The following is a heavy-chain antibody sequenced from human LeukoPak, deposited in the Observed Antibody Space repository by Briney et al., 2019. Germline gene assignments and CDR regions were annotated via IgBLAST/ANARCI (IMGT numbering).Heavy chain of an antibody. CDR3: ASGWELPP. CDR1: GYTFTGYY. D-gene: IGHD1-26*01. CDR2: SNPNSGGT. Sequence: SVKVSCKASGYTFTGYYMHWVRHAPAQGVEWMGRSNPNSGGTKYAQKFQGRVTMTRDTSISTAYMELSRLRSYDTAVYYCASGWELPPWGQGTLVTVSS. V-gene: IGHV1-2*06. J-gene: IGHJ5*02.